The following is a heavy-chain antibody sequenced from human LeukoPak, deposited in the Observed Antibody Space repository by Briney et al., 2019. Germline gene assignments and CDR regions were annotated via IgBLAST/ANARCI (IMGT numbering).Heavy chain of an antibody. CDR3: ATEEPSTSGWSY. V-gene: IGHV3-7*01. J-gene: IGHJ4*02. D-gene: IGHD6-19*01. CDR2: IKEDGSEK. CDR1: GFTFNRDW. Sequence: GGSLRLSCAASGFTFNRDWTAWVRQAPGKGLEWVANIKEDGSEKNYVDSVKGRFTISRDNAENSVYLQMNDLRAEDTGVYYCATEEPSTSGWSYWGQGTLVTVSS.